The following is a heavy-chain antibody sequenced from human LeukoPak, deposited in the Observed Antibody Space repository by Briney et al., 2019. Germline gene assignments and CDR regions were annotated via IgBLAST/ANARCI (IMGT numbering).Heavy chain of an antibody. V-gene: IGHV1-69*04. D-gene: IGHD3-22*01. CDR2: IIPILGIA. CDR1: EGTFSSYA. CDR3: ARDPYDSSGYYYNYFDY. Sequence: SVKVSCKASEGTFSSYAISWVRQAPGQGLEWMGRIIPILGIANYAQKFQGRVTITADKSTSTAYMELSSLRSEDTAAYYCARDPYDSSGYYYNYFDYWGQGTLVTVSS. J-gene: IGHJ4*02.